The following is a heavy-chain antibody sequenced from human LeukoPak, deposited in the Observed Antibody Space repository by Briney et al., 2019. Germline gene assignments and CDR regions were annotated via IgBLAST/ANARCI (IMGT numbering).Heavy chain of an antibody. CDR1: GFTVSRNY. CDR3: ARTSGYNSHAFDI. J-gene: IGHJ3*02. Sequence: PPGGSLRLSCAASGFTVSRNYMSWVRQAPGKGLEWVSVIYSSDNTYYADSVKGRFTISRDNSKNTLYLQMNSLRAEDTAVYYCARTSGYNSHAFDIWGQGTMVTVSS. D-gene: IGHD5-24*01. CDR2: IYSSDNT. V-gene: IGHV3-53*01.